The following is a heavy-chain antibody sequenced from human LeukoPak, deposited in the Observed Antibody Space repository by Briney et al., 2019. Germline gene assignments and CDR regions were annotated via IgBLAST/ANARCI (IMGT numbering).Heavy chain of an antibody. J-gene: IGHJ4*02. CDR3: ARDRASGYYYSFDY. D-gene: IGHD3-22*01. CDR2: IWFDGSNK. CDR1: GFTFSTYG. V-gene: IGHV3-33*01. Sequence: GGSLRLSCAASGFTFSTYGMHWVRQAPGKGLEWVAVIWFDGSNKYYVDSVKGRFTISRDSSKNTLYLQMNSLRAEDTAVYFCARDRASGYYYSFDYWGQGTLVTVSS.